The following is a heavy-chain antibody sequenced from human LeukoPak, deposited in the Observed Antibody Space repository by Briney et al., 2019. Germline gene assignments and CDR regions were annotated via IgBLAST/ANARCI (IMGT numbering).Heavy chain of an antibody. CDR1: GFTFSSYS. J-gene: IGHJ6*02. CDR3: ARANGTIWFGELSFYYYYYGMDV. D-gene: IGHD3-10*01. CDR2: ISSSSRYI. Sequence: PGGSLRLSCAVSGFTFSSYSMNWVRQAPGKGLEWVSSISSSSRYIYYADSVKGRFTISRDKANNLLYLQMNSLRAEDTAVYYCARANGTIWFGELSFYYYYYGMDVWGQGTTVTVSS. V-gene: IGHV3-21*01.